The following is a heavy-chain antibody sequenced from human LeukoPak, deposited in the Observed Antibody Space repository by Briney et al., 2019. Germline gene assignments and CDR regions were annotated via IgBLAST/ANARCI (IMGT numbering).Heavy chain of an antibody. CDR3: GSSAVHYYNHGMDV. CDR2: VYSNDNT. Sequence: GGSLRLSCAASGFIVSSKYMSWVRRAPGKGLEWVSAVYSNDNTYYADPVKGRFTISRDNSKNTLYLQMNSLRAEDTAVYYCGSSAVHYYNHGMDVWGQGATVTVSS. V-gene: IGHV3-53*01. CDR1: GFIVSSKY. J-gene: IGHJ6*02. D-gene: IGHD3-10*01.